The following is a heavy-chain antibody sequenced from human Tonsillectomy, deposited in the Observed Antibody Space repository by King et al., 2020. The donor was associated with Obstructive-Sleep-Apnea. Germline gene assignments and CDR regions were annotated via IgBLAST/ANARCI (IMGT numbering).Heavy chain of an antibody. Sequence: VQLVESGAEVKKPGASLKVSCKASGYTFTSYDINCLRQATGQGLEWMGWMKPNSGNTDYAQSFQGRVTMTRTTSISTAYMELSSLRSEDTAVYYCARGSRTFDIWGQGTMVTVSS. V-gene: IGHV1-8*01. CDR1: GYTFTSYD. J-gene: IGHJ3*02. CDR2: MKPNSGNT. D-gene: IGHD1-14*01. CDR3: ARGSRTFDI.